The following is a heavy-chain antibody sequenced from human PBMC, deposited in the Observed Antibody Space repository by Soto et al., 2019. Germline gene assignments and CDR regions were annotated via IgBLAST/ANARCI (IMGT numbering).Heavy chain of an antibody. CDR1: GFSFSSYS. Sequence: GGSLRLSCVASGFSFSSYSMNWVRQAPGKGPEWVAYVSSSGTMYADSVKGRFTISRDNAKNSLYLQMNSLRAEDTAVYFCVGEVGFQLIYWGQGTLVTVSS. J-gene: IGHJ4*02. V-gene: IGHV3-48*01. CDR3: VGEVGFQLIY. D-gene: IGHD2-2*01. CDR2: VSSSGTM.